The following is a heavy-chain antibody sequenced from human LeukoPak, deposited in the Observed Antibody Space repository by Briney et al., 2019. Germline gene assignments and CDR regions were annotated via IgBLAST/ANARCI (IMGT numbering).Heavy chain of an antibody. CDR1: GYTFTSYD. Sequence: GASVKVSCKASGYTFTSYDINWVRHATGQGLERMGWMNPNSGNTGYAQKFQGRVTMTRNTSISTAYMELSSLRSEDTAVYYCARVSTYYDFWSAPRPLYYFDYWGQGTLVTVSS. CDR2: MNPNSGNT. J-gene: IGHJ4*02. CDR3: ARVSTYYDFWSAPRPLYYFDY. V-gene: IGHV1-8*01. D-gene: IGHD3-3*01.